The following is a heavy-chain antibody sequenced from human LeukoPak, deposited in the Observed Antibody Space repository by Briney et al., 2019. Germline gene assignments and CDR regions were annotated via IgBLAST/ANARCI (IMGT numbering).Heavy chain of an antibody. D-gene: IGHD3-22*01. Sequence: GGSPRLSCAASGFTFSTYSMNWVRQAPGKGLEWVSYISGSSSTIYYADYVKGRFTISRDNAKNSLYLQVNSLRDEDTAVYYCARDYDNTGRAFDIWGQGTMVTVSS. V-gene: IGHV3-48*02. CDR3: ARDYDNTGRAFDI. CDR1: GFTFSTYS. J-gene: IGHJ3*02. CDR2: ISGSSSTI.